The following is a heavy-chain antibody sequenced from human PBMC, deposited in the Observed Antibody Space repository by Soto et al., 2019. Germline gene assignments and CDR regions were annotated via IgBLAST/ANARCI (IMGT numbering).Heavy chain of an antibody. CDR3: AKETSPNTYYTFDF. CDR1: GFTFSTYA. J-gene: IGHJ3*01. D-gene: IGHD1-26*01. Sequence: TGGSLRLSCTASGFTFSTYAMSWFRQAPGGGLEWVSSISEDGIYTDYADSVKGRFTISRDNSKNTLYVQMTSLRAEDTAVYYCAKETSPNTYYTFDFWGQGTMVTVSS. CDR2: ISEDGIYT. V-gene: IGHV3-23*01.